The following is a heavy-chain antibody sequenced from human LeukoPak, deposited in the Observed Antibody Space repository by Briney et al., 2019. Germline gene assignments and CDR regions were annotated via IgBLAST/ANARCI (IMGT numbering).Heavy chain of an antibody. D-gene: IGHD5-24*01. V-gene: IGHV1-69*01. CDR3: ARVLMASEMATDNFDY. Sequence: SVKVSCKASGGTFSSYAISWVRQAPGQGLEWMGGIIPIFGTANYAQKFQGRVTIIADESTSTAYMELSSLRSEDTAVYYCARVLMASEMATDNFDYWGQGTLVTVSS. CDR1: GGTFSSYA. J-gene: IGHJ4*02. CDR2: IIPIFGTA.